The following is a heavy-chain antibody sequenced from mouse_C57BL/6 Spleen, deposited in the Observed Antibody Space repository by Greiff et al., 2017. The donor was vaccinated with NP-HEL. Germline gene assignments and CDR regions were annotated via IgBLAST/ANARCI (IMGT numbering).Heavy chain of an antibody. J-gene: IGHJ2*01. Sequence: VQLQQSGAELVRPGASVKLSCKASGYTFTDYYIHWVKQRPGQGLEWIARIYPGSGNTYYNEKFKGKATLTAEKSSSTAYMQLSSLTSEDSAVYFCARGGESYYFDDWGQGTTLTVSS. V-gene: IGHV1-76*01. CDR1: GYTFTDYY. CDR2: IYPGSGNT. CDR3: ARGGESYYFDD.